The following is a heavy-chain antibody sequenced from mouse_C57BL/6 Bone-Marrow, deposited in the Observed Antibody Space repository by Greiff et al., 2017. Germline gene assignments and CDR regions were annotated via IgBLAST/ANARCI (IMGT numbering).Heavy chain of an antibody. Sequence: EVQLMESGGDLVKPGGSLKLSCAASGFTFSSYGMSWVRQTPDKRLEWVATISSGGSYTYYPDSVKGRFTISRDNAKNTLYLQMSSLKSEDTAMYYCARQDETGAYWGQGTLVTVSA. CDR3: ARQDETGAY. V-gene: IGHV5-6*01. J-gene: IGHJ3*01. CDR1: GFTFSSYG. CDR2: ISSGGSYT.